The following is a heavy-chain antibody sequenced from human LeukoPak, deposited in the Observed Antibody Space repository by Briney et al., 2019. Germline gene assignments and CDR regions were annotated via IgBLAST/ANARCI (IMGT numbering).Heavy chain of an antibody. CDR1: GGSISSYY. V-gene: IGHV4-59*01. D-gene: IGHD4-11*01. CDR2: IYYSGST. Sequence: SETLSLTCTVSGGSISSYYWSWIRQPPGKGLEWIGYIYYSGSTNYNPSLKSRVTISVDTSKNQFSLKLRSVTAADTAVYYCARERTYSNYPYYFYYMDVWGKGTTVTVSS. CDR3: ARERTYSNYPYYFYYMDV. J-gene: IGHJ6*03.